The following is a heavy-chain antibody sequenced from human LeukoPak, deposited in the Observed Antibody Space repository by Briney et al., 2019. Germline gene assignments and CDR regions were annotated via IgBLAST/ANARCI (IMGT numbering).Heavy chain of an antibody. CDR2: INPNSGGT. CDR3: ARDTYGGGSNWFDP. Sequence: SVKVSCKASGYTFTGYYMHWVRQAPGQGLEWMGWINPNSGGTNYAQKFQGRVTMTRDTSISTAYMELSRLRSDDTAVYYCARDTYGGGSNWFDPWGQGTLVTVSS. CDR1: GYTFTGYY. V-gene: IGHV1-2*02. J-gene: IGHJ5*02. D-gene: IGHD4/OR15-4a*01.